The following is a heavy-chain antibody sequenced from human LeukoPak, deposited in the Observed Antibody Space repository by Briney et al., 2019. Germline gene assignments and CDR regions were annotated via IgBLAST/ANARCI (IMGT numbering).Heavy chain of an antibody. CDR1: GFTFGDYA. V-gene: IGHV3-49*04. CDR2: IRSKAFGGTT. Sequence: GRSLRLSCIASGFTFGDYAMSWVRQAPGKGLEWVGFIRSKAFGGTTEYAASVKGRFTISRDDSKSIGYLQMNSLRTEDTAVYYCTSRPPYDSSGYYADADYWGQGTLVTVSP. D-gene: IGHD3-22*01. J-gene: IGHJ4*02. CDR3: TSRPPYDSSGYYADADY.